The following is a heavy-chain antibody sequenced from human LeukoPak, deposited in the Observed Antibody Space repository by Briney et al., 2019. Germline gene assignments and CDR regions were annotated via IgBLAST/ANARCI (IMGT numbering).Heavy chain of an antibody. V-gene: IGHV4-34*01. D-gene: IGHD6-19*01. Sequence: PSETLSLTCAVSGGSFSGYYRSWIRQPPGKGLKWIGEINHSGSTNYNPSLKSRVTISVDTSKNQFSLKLSSVTAADTAVYYCARRKQWLVLGDWFDPWGQGTLVTVSS. CDR1: GGSFSGYY. CDR3: ARRKQWLVLGDWFDP. CDR2: INHSGST. J-gene: IGHJ5*02.